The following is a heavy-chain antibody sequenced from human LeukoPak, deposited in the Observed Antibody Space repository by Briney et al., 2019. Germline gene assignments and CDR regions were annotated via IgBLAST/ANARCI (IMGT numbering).Heavy chain of an antibody. CDR1: GGSISSYY. CDR3: ASQKDGYSFDY. CDR2: FYYSGST. J-gene: IGHJ4*02. D-gene: IGHD5-24*01. Sequence: SETLSLTCTVSGGSISSYYWSWIRQPPGKGLEWIGFFYYSGSTNYNPSLKSRVTISVDTPKNQFSLKLSSVTAADTAVYCCASQKDGYSFDYWGQGTLVTVSS. V-gene: IGHV4-59*08.